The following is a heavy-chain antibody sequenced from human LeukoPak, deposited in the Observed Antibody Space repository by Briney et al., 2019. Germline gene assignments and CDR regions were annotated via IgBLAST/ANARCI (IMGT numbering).Heavy chain of an antibody. CDR3: ARKAAAGRLYYYGMDV. Sequence: GGSLRLSCAASGFTFSDYYMSWVRQAPGKRLEWVSYIGSSGSPIYYADSVKGRFTISRDNAKNSLYLQMNSLRAEDTAVYFCARKAAAGRLYYYGMDVWGQGTTVIVSS. CDR2: IGSSGSPI. V-gene: IGHV3-11*04. CDR1: GFTFSDYY. D-gene: IGHD6-13*01. J-gene: IGHJ6*02.